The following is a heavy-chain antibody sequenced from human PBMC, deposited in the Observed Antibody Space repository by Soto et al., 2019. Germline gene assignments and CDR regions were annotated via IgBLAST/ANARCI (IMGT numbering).Heavy chain of an antibody. J-gene: IGHJ6*02. D-gene: IGHD6-19*01. Sequence: PSETLSLTCTVSGGSISRYYWSWIRQPPGKGLEWIGYIYYSGSTNYNPSLKSRVTISVDTSKNQFSLKLSSVTAADTAVYYCAISGAYSSGWYGYYYYGMDVWGQGTTVTV. CDR2: IYYSGST. CDR3: AISGAYSSGWYGYYYYGMDV. V-gene: IGHV4-59*01. CDR1: GGSISRYY.